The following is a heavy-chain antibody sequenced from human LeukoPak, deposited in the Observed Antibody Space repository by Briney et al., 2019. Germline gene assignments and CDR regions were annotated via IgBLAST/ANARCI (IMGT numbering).Heavy chain of an antibody. D-gene: IGHD5-18*01. CDR1: GYSISSGYY. V-gene: IGHV4-38-2*01. J-gene: IGHJ4*02. CDR3: ARRGYSSSDY. CDR2: IYHSGST. Sequence: PSETLSLTCAVSGYSISSGYYWGWIRQPPGKGLEWIGSIYHSGSTYYNPSLKSRVTISVDTSKNQFSLKLSSVTAADTAVYYCARRGYSSSDYWGQGTLVTVSS.